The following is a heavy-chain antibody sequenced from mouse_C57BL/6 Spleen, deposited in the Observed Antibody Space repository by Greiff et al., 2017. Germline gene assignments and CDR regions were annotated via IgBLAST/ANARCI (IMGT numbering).Heavy chain of an antibody. CDR3: ARSYGDYDPYWYFDV. CDR1: GYTFTDYN. Sequence: VQLQQSGPELVKPGASVKIPCKASGYTFTDYNMDWVKQSHGKSLEWIGDINPNNGGTIYNQKFKGKATLTVDKSSSTAYMELRSLTSEDTAVYYCARSYGDYDPYWYFDVWGTGTTVTVSS. J-gene: IGHJ1*03. D-gene: IGHD2-4*01. CDR2: INPNNGGT. V-gene: IGHV1-18*01.